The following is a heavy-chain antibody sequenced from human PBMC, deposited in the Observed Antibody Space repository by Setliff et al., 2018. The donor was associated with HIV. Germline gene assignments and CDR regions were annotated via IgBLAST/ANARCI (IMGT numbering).Heavy chain of an antibody. J-gene: IGHJ3*01. CDR1: GLTFSTYA. V-gene: IGHV3-23*01. D-gene: IGHD3-3*01. Sequence: GESLRLSCVASGLTFSTYAINWVRLAPGKGLEWVSSISGSGYPYYADSVKGRFTISRDNSKNTLFLQMDSLRAEDTALYYCAKQRYYDGNDGFDVWGQGTMVTVSS. CDR3: AKQRYYDGNDGFDV. CDR2: ISGSGYP.